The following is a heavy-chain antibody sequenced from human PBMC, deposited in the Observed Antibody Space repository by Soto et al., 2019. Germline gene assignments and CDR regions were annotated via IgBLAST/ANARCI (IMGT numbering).Heavy chain of an antibody. V-gene: IGHV3-23*01. CDR1: GFTFDRDD. D-gene: IGHD6-19*01. CDR3: ARFRGIAVAGTADY. Sequence: PGGALRLSCTTSGFTFDRDDMSWVRQAPGKGLEWVSGISGSGERKYYADSVLGRFIISRDNSKNTLFLQMNSLRAEDTAVYYCARFRGIAVAGTADYWGQGTLVTVSS. J-gene: IGHJ4*02. CDR2: ISGSGERK.